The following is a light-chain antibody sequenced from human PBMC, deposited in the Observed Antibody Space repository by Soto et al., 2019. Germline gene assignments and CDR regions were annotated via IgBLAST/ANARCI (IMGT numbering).Light chain of an antibody. Sequence: EIVMTQSPATLSVSPGERATLSCRASQSVSSNLSCYQQKPGQAPRLLIYRASTLATGIPARFSGSGSGTEFTLTISSLQSEDFAVYYCQQYNNWPPLTFGGGTKVEIK. CDR2: RAS. CDR3: QQYNNWPPLT. J-gene: IGKJ4*01. CDR1: QSVSSN. V-gene: IGKV3-15*01.